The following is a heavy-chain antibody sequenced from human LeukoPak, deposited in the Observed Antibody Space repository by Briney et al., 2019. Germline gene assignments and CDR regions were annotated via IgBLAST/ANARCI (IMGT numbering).Heavy chain of an antibody. J-gene: IGHJ4*02. CDR1: GFSFSIYS. V-gene: IGHV3-64D*06. CDR2: ISSNGRNT. D-gene: IGHD6-13*01. CDR3: VRVAYSSSWSPPFDY. Sequence: GGSLRLSCPASGFSFSIYSMHWVRQAPGKGLEYVSAISSNGRNTYYADSVKGRFTVSRDNSKNTLYLQMSSLRAEDTAVYYCVRVAYSSSWSPPFDYWGQGTLVTVSS.